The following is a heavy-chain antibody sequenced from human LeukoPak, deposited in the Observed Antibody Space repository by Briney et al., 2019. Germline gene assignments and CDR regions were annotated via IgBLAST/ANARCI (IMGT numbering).Heavy chain of an antibody. CDR3: ARQRSTMDHAFDI. J-gene: IGHJ3*02. Sequence: SETLSLTCTVSGGSISSSSYYWGWIRQPPGKGLEWIGYIYYSGSTNYNPSLKSRVTISVDTSKNQSSLKLSSVTAADTAVYYCARQRSTMDHAFDIWGQGTMVTVSS. CDR1: GGSISSSSYY. CDR2: IYYSGST. V-gene: IGHV4-61*05. D-gene: IGHD3-10*01.